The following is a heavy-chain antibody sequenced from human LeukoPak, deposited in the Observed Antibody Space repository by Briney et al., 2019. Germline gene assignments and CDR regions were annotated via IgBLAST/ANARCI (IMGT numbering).Heavy chain of an antibody. D-gene: IGHD3-16*01. J-gene: IGHJ6*02. V-gene: IGHV3-23*01. CDR3: ARNQQLGGHSYYYYGMDV. Sequence: GGSLRLSCAASEFTFSSHAMSWVRQTPGKGLEWVSGISAGGDNTLYADSVKGRFTISRDNSKNTLYLQMNSLRADDTAIYYCARNQQLGGHSYYYYGMDVWGQGTTVTVSS. CDR2: ISAGGDNT. CDR1: EFTFSSHA.